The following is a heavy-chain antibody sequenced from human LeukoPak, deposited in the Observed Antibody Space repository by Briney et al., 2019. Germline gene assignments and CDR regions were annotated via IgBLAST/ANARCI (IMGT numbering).Heavy chain of an antibody. CDR2: MRPTDAYT. J-gene: IGHJ4*02. CDR1: GFSLTSNY. V-gene: IGHV1-46*01. Sequence: AASVKVSCKASGFSLTSNYMHWVRQAPGQGLEWMGYMRPTDAYTGYAPKFQGRVTVTRDMSTNTVYMELSSLRSDDTAVYYCAREGAVALKHFDLWGQGTLVTVSS. D-gene: IGHD6-19*01. CDR3: AREGAVALKHFDL.